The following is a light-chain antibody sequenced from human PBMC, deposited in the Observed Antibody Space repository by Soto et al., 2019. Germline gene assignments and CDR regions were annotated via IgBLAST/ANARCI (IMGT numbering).Light chain of an antibody. CDR3: QQSYTTPLT. CDR1: QNINNY. V-gene: IGKV1-39*01. J-gene: IGKJ4*01. CDR2: DVF. Sequence: DIQMTQSPSSLSASVGDRVTITCRASQNINNYLNWYQHKPGQAPKVLIYDVFTLQSGVPSRFSGSGSGTFFTLNISSLQPEDFATYDCQQSYTTPLTFGGGTKVEIK.